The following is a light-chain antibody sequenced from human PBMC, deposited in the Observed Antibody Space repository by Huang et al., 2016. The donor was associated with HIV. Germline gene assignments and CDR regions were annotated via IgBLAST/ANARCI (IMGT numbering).Light chain of an antibody. J-gene: IGKJ4*01. Sequence: DIVLTQSPGTLSLSPGERAALSCRASQNINNNFLAWYQQISGQAPRLLIYGASSRAIGIPDRFSGSGSGTDFTLTIGRLEPQDSAVYYCQQYLTPPLTFGGGTNVEIK. CDR3: QQYLTPPLT. CDR1: QNINNNF. V-gene: IGKV3-20*01. CDR2: GAS.